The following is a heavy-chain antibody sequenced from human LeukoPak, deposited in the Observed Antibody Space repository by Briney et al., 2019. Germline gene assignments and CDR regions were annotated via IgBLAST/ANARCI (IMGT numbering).Heavy chain of an antibody. CDR3: ARRKVPDY. Sequence: SETLSLTCTVSGGSISSYYWGWIRQPPGKGLEWIGSIYYSGSTYYNPSLKSRVTISVDTSKNQFSLKLSSVTAADTAVYYCARRKVPDYWGQGTLVTVSS. CDR1: GGSISSYY. V-gene: IGHV4-59*08. CDR2: IYYSGST. J-gene: IGHJ4*02. D-gene: IGHD3-10*01.